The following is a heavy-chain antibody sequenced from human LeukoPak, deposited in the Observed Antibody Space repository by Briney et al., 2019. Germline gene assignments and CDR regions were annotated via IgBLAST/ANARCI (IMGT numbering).Heavy chain of an antibody. CDR2: ISSSSSYI. D-gene: IGHD3-22*01. CDR3: ARGLYYDSSGYSY. V-gene: IGHV3-21*01. J-gene: IGHJ4*02. CDR1: GFTFSSYR. Sequence: GGSLRLSCAASGFTFSSYRMNWVRQAPGKGLEWVSSISSSSSYIYYADSVKGRFTISRDNAKNSLYLQMNSLRAEDTAVYYCARGLYYDSSGYSYWGQGTLVTVSS.